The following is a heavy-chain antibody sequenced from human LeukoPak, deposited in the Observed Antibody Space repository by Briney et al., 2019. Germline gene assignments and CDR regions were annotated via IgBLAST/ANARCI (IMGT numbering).Heavy chain of an antibody. CDR2: INPNGGGT. V-gene: IGHV1-46*01. D-gene: IGHD4-17*01. CDR3: ATFDDYADGIDDY. J-gene: IGHJ4*02. Sequence: ASVKVSCKASGYTFTSYYMHWVRQAPGQGLEWMGIINPNGGGTSYAQKFQGRITMTRDTSTSTVYMELSSLRSEDTAVYYCATFDDYADGIDDYWGQGTLVTVSS. CDR1: GYTFTSYY.